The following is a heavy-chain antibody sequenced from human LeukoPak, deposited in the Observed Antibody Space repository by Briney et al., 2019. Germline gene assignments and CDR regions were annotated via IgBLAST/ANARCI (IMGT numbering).Heavy chain of an antibody. V-gene: IGHV3-21*01. D-gene: IGHD6-13*01. CDR3: ARDFLAAGDY. CDR1: GFIFSSYS. CDR2: ISSGGTKI. J-gene: IGHJ4*02. Sequence: PGGSLRLSCEASGFIFSSYSINWVRQAPGKGLEWVSSISSGGTKIYYADSVKGRFTISRDDVKKSVYLQMNSLRVEDTAVYYCARDFLAAGDYWGQGTQVTVSS.